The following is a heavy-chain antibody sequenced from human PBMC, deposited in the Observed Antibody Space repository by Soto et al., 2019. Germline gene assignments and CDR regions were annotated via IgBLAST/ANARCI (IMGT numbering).Heavy chain of an antibody. Sequence: QITLKESGPTLVKPTQTLTLTCTFSGFSLSTSGVGVGWIRQPPGKALEWLARIYWDNDKRYSPSLQSRLTITKDTSKNQVVLTMSNMDPVDTATYYCVHSRCGGDCLQSYPSHYYYGMDVWGQGTTVTVSS. CDR1: GFSLSTSGVG. V-gene: IGHV2-5*02. D-gene: IGHD2-21*02. CDR3: VHSRCGGDCLQSYPSHYYYGMDV. CDR2: IYWDNDK. J-gene: IGHJ6*02.